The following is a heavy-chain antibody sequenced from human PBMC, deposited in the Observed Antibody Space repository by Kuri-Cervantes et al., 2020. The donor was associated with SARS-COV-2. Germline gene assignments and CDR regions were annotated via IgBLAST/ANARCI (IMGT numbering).Heavy chain of an antibody. CDR3: ASGEIAASGTIYYFDY. CDR1: GFTFSDFA. J-gene: IGHJ4*02. D-gene: IGHD1-7*01. V-gene: IGHV3-30-3*01. CDR2: VSYNGTTK. Sequence: GESLKISCAASGFTFSDFAMHWVRQAPGKGLEWVAVVSYNGTTKHYADSVKGRFTISRDNAKNSLYLQMNSLRAEDTAVYYCASGEIAASGTIYYFDYWGQGTLVTVSS.